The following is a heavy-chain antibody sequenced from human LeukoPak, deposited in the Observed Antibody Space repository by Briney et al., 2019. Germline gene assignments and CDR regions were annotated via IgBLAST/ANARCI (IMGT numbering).Heavy chain of an antibody. Sequence: PSETLSLTCTVSGGSISSGDYYWSWIRQPPGKGLEWIGYIYYSGSTYYNPSLKSRVTISVDTSKNQFSLKLSSVTAADTAVYYCARARFGSGYVYWGQGTLVTVSS. CDR2: IYYSGST. D-gene: IGHD3-10*01. CDR3: ARARFGSGYVY. CDR1: GGSISSGDYY. J-gene: IGHJ4*02. V-gene: IGHV4-30-4*01.